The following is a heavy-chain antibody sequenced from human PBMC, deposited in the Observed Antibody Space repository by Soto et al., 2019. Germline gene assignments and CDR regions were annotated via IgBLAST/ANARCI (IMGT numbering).Heavy chain of an antibody. Sequence: GGSLRLSCAASGFTLDDYAMHWVRQAPGKGLEWVSGISWNSRSIGYADSVKGRFTISRDNAKNSLYLQMNSLRAEDTALYYCVKGENNYYYYGMDVWGQGTTVTVSS. CDR3: VKGENNYYYYGMDV. J-gene: IGHJ6*02. V-gene: IGHV3-9*01. CDR1: GFTLDDYA. CDR2: ISWNSRSI.